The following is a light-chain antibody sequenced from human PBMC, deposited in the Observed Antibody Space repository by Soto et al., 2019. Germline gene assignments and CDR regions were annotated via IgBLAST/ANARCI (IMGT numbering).Light chain of an antibody. CDR3: QQYKSDSQT. CDR1: QGIRTD. CDR2: GAS. V-gene: IGKV1-6*01. Sequence: AVQLTQSPSSLSASVGDRVTITCRASQGIRTDLGWYQQSPGKAPKVLIVGASTLQSGVPSRFSGSGSGTDFTLTISSLQPEDFATYYCQQYKSDSQTFGQGTKVDIK. J-gene: IGKJ2*01.